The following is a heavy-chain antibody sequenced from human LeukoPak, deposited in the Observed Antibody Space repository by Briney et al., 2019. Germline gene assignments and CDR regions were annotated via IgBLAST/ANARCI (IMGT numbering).Heavy chain of an antibody. J-gene: IGHJ4*02. D-gene: IGHD6-13*01. Sequence: GRSLRLSCAASGFTFSSYGMHWVRQAPGKGLEWVAVIWYDGSNKFYADSVKGRFTISRDNSKNTLYLQMNSLRAEDTAVYYCARDRAAADLDYWGQGTLVSVSS. V-gene: IGHV3-33*01. CDR1: GFTFSSYG. CDR3: ARDRAAADLDY. CDR2: IWYDGSNK.